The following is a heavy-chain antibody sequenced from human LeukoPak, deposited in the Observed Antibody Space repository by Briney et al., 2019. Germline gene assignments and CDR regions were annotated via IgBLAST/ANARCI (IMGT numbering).Heavy chain of an antibody. CDR3: ARTAGDYGDYVYYYGMDV. J-gene: IGHJ6*02. V-gene: IGHV3-23*01. CDR2: ISGSGGST. Sequence: GGSLRLSCAASGFTFSSYAMSWVRQAPGKGLEWVSAISGSGGSTYYADSVKGRFTISRDNSKNTLYLQMNSLRAEDTAVYYCARTAGDYGDYVYYYGMDVWGQGTTVTVSS. D-gene: IGHD4-17*01. CDR1: GFTFSSYA.